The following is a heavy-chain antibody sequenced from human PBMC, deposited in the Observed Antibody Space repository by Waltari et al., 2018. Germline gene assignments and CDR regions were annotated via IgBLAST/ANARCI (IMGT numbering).Heavy chain of an antibody. D-gene: IGHD6-13*01. CDR2: IYHSGST. V-gene: IGHV4-38-2*02. CDR3: ARDRTGRKAAAGPDY. J-gene: IGHJ4*02. Sequence: QVQLQESGPGLVKPSETLSLTCAVSGYSISSGYYWGWIRQPPGKGLEWIGSIYHSGSTYYSPSLKSRVTISVDTSKNQFSLKLSSVTAADTAVYYWARDRTGRKAAAGPDYWGQGTLVTVSS. CDR1: GYSISSGYY.